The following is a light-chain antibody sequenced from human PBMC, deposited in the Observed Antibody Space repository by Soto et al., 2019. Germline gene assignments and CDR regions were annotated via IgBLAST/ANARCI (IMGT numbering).Light chain of an antibody. CDR2: GAS. Sequence: EIVLTQSPATLSLTPGERVTLSCRASQSVGSTDLAWYQQKPGQAPRLLISGASTRAPGVPDRCGGSGSGTDFSLTISGLEPEDFAVYYCQQYGSSPLTFGGGTRVEI. CDR1: QSVGSTD. J-gene: IGKJ4*01. CDR3: QQYGSSPLT. V-gene: IGKV3-20*01.